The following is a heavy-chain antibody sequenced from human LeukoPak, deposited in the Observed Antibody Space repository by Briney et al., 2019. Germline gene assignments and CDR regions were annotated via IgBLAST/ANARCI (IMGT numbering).Heavy chain of an antibody. CDR1: GYTFTSYD. V-gene: IGHV1-8*01. CDR3: ARVGSYDSSGYYYRAFGY. Sequence: ASVKVSCKASGYTFTSYDINWVRQATGQGLEWMGWMNPNSGNTGCAQKFQGRVTMTRNTSISTAYMELSSLRSEDTAVYYCARVGSYDSSGYYYRAFGYWGQGTLVTVSS. CDR2: MNPNSGNT. D-gene: IGHD3-22*01. J-gene: IGHJ4*02.